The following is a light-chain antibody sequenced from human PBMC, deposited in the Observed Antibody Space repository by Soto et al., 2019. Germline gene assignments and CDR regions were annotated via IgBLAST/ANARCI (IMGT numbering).Light chain of an antibody. Sequence: DIQMTQSPSTLSASVGDRVTITCRASQSISIWSAWYQQKPGKAPKLLIYKASSLESGVPSRFSGSGSGTEFTLTISSLQPDDFATYYCQQYNSYSPWTFGQGTKVHIK. V-gene: IGKV1-5*03. CDR1: QSISIW. J-gene: IGKJ1*01. CDR2: KAS. CDR3: QQYNSYSPWT.